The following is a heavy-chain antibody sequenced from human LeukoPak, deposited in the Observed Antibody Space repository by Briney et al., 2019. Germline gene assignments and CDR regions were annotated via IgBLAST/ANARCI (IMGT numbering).Heavy chain of an antibody. V-gene: IGHV3-21*04. CDR1: GFTFSSYS. CDR2: ISSSDTYI. J-gene: IGHJ5*02. CDR3: AKTSYGGDTGGWFDP. Sequence: RPGGSLRLSCAASGFTFSSYSMNWVRQAPGKGLEWVSSISSSDTYIYHADSVKGRFTISRDNAKNSLYLQMNSLRAEDTAVYYCAKTSYGGDTGGWFDPWGQGTLVTVSS. D-gene: IGHD4-23*01.